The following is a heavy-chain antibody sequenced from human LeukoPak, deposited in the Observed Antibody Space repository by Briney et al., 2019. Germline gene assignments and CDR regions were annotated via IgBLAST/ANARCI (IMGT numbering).Heavy chain of an antibody. J-gene: IGHJ4*02. CDR3: ARFRGHSGWGFDY. Sequence: GASVKVSCKASGYTFNMHSIIWVRQAPGQGLEWMGGIIPIFGTANYAQKFQGRVTITADESTSTAYMELSSLRSEDTAVYYCARFRGHSGWGFDYWGQGTLVTVSS. V-gene: IGHV1-69*13. CDR2: IIPIFGTA. CDR1: GYTFNMHS. D-gene: IGHD6-19*01.